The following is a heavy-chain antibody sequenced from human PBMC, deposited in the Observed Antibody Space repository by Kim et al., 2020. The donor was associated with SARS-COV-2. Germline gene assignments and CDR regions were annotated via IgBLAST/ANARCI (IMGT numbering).Heavy chain of an antibody. V-gene: IGHV4-39*07. CDR2: VHYTGST. Sequence: SETLSLTCTVSGGSIISNYYYWGWVRQPPGKGLEWIGSVHYTGSTFYNPSLKSRVTLSVDTSKNQFSLKLSSVTAADTAVYYCTSPPDSSSLVGWFDPWG. CDR1: GGSIISNYYY. D-gene: IGHD6-13*01. CDR3: TSPPDSSSLVGWFDP. J-gene: IGHJ5*02.